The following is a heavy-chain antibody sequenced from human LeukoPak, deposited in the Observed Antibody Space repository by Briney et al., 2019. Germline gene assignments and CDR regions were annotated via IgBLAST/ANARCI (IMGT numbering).Heavy chain of an antibody. V-gene: IGHV3-48*02. D-gene: IGHD3-22*01. CDR1: GFTFSSYS. CDR2: ISSSSSTI. CDR3: ARGGSGYGDYSYFFGLDV. Sequence: GGSLRLSCAASGFTFSSYSMNRVRQAPGKGLEWVSYISSSSSTIYYADSVKGRFTISRDNAKNSLYLQMNSLRDEDTAVYYCARGGSGYGDYSYFFGLDVWGQGTTVTVSS. J-gene: IGHJ6*02.